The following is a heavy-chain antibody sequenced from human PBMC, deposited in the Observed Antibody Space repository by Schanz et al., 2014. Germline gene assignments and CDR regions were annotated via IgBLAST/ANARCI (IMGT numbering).Heavy chain of an antibody. CDR2: ISGSGGST. CDR1: GFTLTSYA. CDR3: AKIRYDSSGYYLPYYGMDV. D-gene: IGHD3-22*01. V-gene: IGHV3-23*04. J-gene: IGHJ6*02. Sequence: EVQVVESGGGLVQPGGSLRLSCEASGFTLTSYALTWVRQAQGKGREGVAGISGSGGSTDYADSVKGRFIIPRDNSKNTLYLQMNSLRAEDTAVYYCAKIRYDSSGYYLPYYGMDVWGQGTTVIVSS.